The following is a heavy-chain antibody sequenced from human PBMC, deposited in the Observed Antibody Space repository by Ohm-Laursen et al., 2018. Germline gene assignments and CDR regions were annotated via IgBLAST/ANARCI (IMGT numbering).Heavy chain of an antibody. CDR1: GFTFSDYY. J-gene: IGHJ4*02. D-gene: IGHD5-18*01. CDR3: ARDEIRGYSYGYAHY. CDR2: ISSSGSTI. Sequence: SLRLSCSASGFTFSDYYMSWIRQAPGKGLEWVSYISSSGSTIYYADSVKGRFTTSRDNAKNSLYLQMNSLRAEDTAVYYCARDEIRGYSYGYAHYWGQGTLVTVSS. V-gene: IGHV3-11*01.